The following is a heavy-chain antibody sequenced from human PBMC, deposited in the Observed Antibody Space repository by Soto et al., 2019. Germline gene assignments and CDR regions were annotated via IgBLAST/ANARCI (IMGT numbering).Heavy chain of an antibody. CDR3: ARRLGSGRYFFDF. CDR2: INYSETT. D-gene: IGHD3-10*01. V-gene: IGHV4-34*01. CDR1: GWSFSGHY. J-gene: IGHJ4*02. Sequence: SETLSLTCAAYGWSFSGHYFSWVRQPPGKGLEWIGEINYSETTNYNPSLESPVTVSVDSFKNQCTLKVTSVTAADTAVYYCARRLGSGRYFFDFWGQGTPVTVSS.